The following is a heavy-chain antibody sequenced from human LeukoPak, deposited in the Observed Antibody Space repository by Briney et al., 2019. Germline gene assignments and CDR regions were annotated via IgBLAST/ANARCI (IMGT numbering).Heavy chain of an antibody. CDR2: ISSSSSYI. D-gene: IGHD2/OR15-2a*01. V-gene: IGHV3-21*01. CDR1: GFTFSSYS. CDR3: ARVESFYRGLIAFDI. J-gene: IGHJ3*02. Sequence: PGGSLRLSCAASGFTFSSYSMNWVRQAPGKGLEWVSSISSSSSYIYYADSVKGRFTISRDNAKNSLYLQMNSLRAEDTAVYYCARVESFYRGLIAFDIWGQGTMVTVSS.